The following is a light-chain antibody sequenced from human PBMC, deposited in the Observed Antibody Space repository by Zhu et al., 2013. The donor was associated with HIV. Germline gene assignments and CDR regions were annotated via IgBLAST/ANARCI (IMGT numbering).Light chain of an antibody. V-gene: IGKV2-30*02. CDR1: QSLVHSDGNTY. CDR2: KVS. J-gene: IGKJ3*01. CDR3: LQGAHWPFT. Sequence: DVVMTQSPLSLPVTLGQPASISCRSSQSLVHSDGNTYLNWFHQRPGQPPRRLIFKVSNRDSGVPDRFSGSGSGTDFTLEISRVEAEDVGVYYCLQGAHWPFTFGPGTKVDIK.